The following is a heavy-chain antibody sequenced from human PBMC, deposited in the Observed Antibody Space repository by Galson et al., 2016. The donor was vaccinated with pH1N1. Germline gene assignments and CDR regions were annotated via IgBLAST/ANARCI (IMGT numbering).Heavy chain of an antibody. CDR1: GFTFDDYA. D-gene: IGHD5-18*01. CDR3: AKVVGYSYGYVDY. J-gene: IGHJ4*02. V-gene: IGHV3-9*01. Sequence: SLRLSCAASGFTFDDYAMLWVRQAPGKGLEWVSGISWNSGSIAYADSVKGRFTISRDNAKNSLYLQMNSLRAEDTALYYCAKVVGYSYGYVDYCGQGTLVTVSS. CDR2: ISWNSGSI.